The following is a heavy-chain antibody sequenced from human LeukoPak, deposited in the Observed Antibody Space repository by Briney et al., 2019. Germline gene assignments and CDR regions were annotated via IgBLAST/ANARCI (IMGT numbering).Heavy chain of an antibody. CDR1: GGSFSGYY. CDR3: ARLRYYYGSGSYYLLDY. D-gene: IGHD3-10*01. Sequence: SETLSLTCAVYGGSFSGYYWSWIRQPPGKGLEWIGEINHSGSTNYNPSLKSRVTISVDTSKNQFSLKLSSVTAADTAMYYCARLRYYYGSGSYYLLDYWGQGTLVTVSS. J-gene: IGHJ4*02. CDR2: INHSGST. V-gene: IGHV4-34*01.